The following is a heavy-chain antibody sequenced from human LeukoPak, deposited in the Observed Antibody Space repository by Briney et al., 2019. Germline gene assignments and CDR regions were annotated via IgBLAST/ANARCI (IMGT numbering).Heavy chain of an antibody. D-gene: IGHD5-24*01. CDR2: IYHSGST. CDR3: ARGQRGRWVHNDY. J-gene: IGHJ4*02. V-gene: IGHV4-59*01. Sequence: SETLSLTCTVSGGSIIGYYWNWIRQPPGKGLDWIGYIYHSGSTNYNPSLKSRVTMSVDTSKTQISLKLRAVTAADTAVYYCARGQRGRWVHNDYWGQGTLVTVSS. CDR1: GGSIIGYY.